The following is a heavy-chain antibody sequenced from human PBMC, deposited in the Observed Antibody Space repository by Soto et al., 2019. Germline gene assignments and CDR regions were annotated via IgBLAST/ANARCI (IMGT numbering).Heavy chain of an antibody. CDR1: GGSISSGGYY. CDR2: IYYSGST. Sequence: QVQLQESGPGLVKPSQTLSLTCTVSGGSISSGGYYWSWIRQHPGKGLEWIGYIYYSGSTYYNPYLKSRVTISVDTSKNQFSLKLSSVTAADTAVYYCARGRDIVVVPAATHYDAFDIWGQGTMVTVSS. V-gene: IGHV4-31*03. D-gene: IGHD2-2*01. J-gene: IGHJ3*02. CDR3: ARGRDIVVVPAATHYDAFDI.